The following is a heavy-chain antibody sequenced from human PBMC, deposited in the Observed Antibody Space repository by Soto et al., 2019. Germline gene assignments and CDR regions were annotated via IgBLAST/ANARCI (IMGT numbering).Heavy chain of an antibody. CDR3: ASEPLSTTTTFYGMDV. CDR1: GFTFSDYA. CDR2: ISYDGSNE. Sequence: QVQLVESGGGVVQPGRSLRLSCAASGFTFSDYAMHWVRQAPGKGLEWVALISYDGSNEYYADSVKGRFTISRDNSEDTLYLQVSSLKAEDTAVYYCASEPLSTTTTFYGMDVWGQGTTVTVS. D-gene: IGHD2-2*01. V-gene: IGHV3-30-3*01. J-gene: IGHJ6*02.